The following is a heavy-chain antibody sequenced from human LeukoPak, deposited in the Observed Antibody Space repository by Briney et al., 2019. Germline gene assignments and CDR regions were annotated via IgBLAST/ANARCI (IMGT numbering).Heavy chain of an antibody. CDR2: ISGSGGST. D-gene: IGHD4-17*01. CDR1: GFTFSSYA. J-gene: IGHJ4*02. Sequence: PGGSLRLSCAASGFTFSSYAMSWVRQAPGKGLEWVSAISGSGGSTYYADSVKGRFTISRDNSKNTLYLQMNSLRAEDTAVYYCASPTLAGGTVTTGYYLDYWGQGTLVTVSS. V-gene: IGHV3-23*01. CDR3: ASPTLAGGTVTTGYYLDY.